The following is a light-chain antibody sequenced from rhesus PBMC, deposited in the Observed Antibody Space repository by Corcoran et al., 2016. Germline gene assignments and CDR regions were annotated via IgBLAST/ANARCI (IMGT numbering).Light chain of an antibody. J-gene: IGKJ3*01. V-gene: IGKV3-24*04. CDR2: GES. CDR3: QQSDNLFT. CDR1: QSVGTN. Sequence: ETVVTQSPGTLSLSPGERATLYCRASQSVGTNLAWYQQKPGQAPSLLLYGESRRATGIPDRFSGSGFGTGFTLTISSLEPEDVGVYYCQQSDNLFTFGPVTKLDIK.